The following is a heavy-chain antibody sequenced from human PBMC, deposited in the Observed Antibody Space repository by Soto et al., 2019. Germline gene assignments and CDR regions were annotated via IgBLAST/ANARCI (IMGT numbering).Heavy chain of an antibody. D-gene: IGHD2-8*01. CDR2: ISSGGGGI. CDR3: ARRYCTNXVCPFDP. V-gene: IGHV3-21*01. Sequence: PGGSLRLSCAASGFTFSRNSMSWVRQAPGKGLEWVSSISSGGGGIYYADSLKGRFTISRDNAKNSLYLQMNSLRAEDTAVYYCARRYCTNXVCPFDPWGQGTLVTVSS. CDR1: GFTFSRNS. J-gene: IGHJ5*02.